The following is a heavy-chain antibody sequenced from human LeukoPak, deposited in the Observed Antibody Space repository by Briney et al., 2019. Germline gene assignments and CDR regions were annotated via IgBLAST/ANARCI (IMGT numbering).Heavy chain of an antibody. CDR1: GYTLTGYY. CDR3: ARGAPYYYMDV. CDR2: INPNSGGT. Sequence: ASVKVSCKASGYTLTGYYMHWVRQAPGQGLEWMGWINPNSGGTYYAQKFQGRVTMTRDTSISTAYMELSRLRSDDTAVYYCARGAPYYYMDVWGKGTTVTVSS. V-gene: IGHV1-2*02. J-gene: IGHJ6*03.